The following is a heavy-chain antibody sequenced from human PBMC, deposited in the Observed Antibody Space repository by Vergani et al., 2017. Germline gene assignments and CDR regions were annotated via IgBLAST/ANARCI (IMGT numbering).Heavy chain of an antibody. J-gene: IGHJ6*03. CDR1: GGSISSSSYY. CDR3: ARGITIFGVVRYYYYMDV. CDR2: IYYSGST. V-gene: IGHV4-39*07. Sequence: QLQLQESGPGLVKPSETLSLTCTVSGGSISSSSYYWGWIRQPPGKGLEWIGSIYYSGSTNYNPSLKSRVTISVDTSKNQFSLKLSSVTAADTAVYYCARGITIFGVVRYYYYMDVWGKGTTVTVSS. D-gene: IGHD3-3*01.